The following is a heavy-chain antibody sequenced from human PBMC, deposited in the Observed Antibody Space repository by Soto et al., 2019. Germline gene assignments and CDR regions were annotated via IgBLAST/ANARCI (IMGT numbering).Heavy chain of an antibody. V-gene: IGHV3-21*01. CDR2: ISSSSSYI. Sequence: EVQLVESGGGLVKPGGSLRLSCAASGFTFSSYSMNWVRQAPGKGLEWVSSISSSSSYIYYADSVKGRFTISRDNAKNSLYLQMNSLRAEDTAVYYCARDSPTVTTGPDYWGQGTLVTVSS. J-gene: IGHJ4*02. CDR3: ARDSPTVTTGPDY. D-gene: IGHD4-17*01. CDR1: GFTFSSYS.